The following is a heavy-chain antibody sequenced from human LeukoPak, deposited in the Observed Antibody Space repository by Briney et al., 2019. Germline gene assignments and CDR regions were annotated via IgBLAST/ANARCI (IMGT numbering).Heavy chain of an antibody. CDR3: VGGENWFDP. J-gene: IGHJ5*02. Sequence: GGSLRLSXAASGFTFDDYAMHWVRQAPGKGLEWVSLISWDGGSTYYADSVKGRFTISRDNSKNSLYLQMNSLRAEDTALYYCVGGENWFDPWGQGTLVTVSS. V-gene: IGHV3-43D*04. CDR2: ISWDGGST. CDR1: GFTFDDYA. D-gene: IGHD3-16*01.